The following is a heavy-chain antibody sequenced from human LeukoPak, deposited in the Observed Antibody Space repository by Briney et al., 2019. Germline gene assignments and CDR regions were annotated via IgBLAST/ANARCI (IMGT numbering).Heavy chain of an antibody. J-gene: IGHJ3*02. CDR1: GGSFSGYY. D-gene: IGHD3-10*01. CDR2: IYTSGST. CDR3: ARASMVRGVITIEIFDI. V-gene: IGHV4-59*10. Sequence: SETLSLTCAVYGGSFSGYYWSWIRQPAGKGLEWIGRIYTSGSTNYNPSLKSRVTISVDTSKNQFSLKLSSVTAADTAVYYCARASMVRGVITIEIFDIWGQGTMVTVSS.